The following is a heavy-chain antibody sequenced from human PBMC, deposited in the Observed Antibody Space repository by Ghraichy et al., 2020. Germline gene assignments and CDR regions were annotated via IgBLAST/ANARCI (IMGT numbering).Heavy chain of an antibody. J-gene: IGHJ4*02. V-gene: IGHV4-59*01. CDR2: IYYSGST. CDR3: ASLDYGDNDY. CDR1: GGSISSYY. Sequence: SETLSLTCTVSGGSISSYYWSWIRQPPGKGLEWIGYIYYSGSTNYNPSLKSRVTISVDTSKNQSSLKLSYVTAADTAVYYCASLDYGDNDYWGQGTLVTVSS. D-gene: IGHD4-23*01.